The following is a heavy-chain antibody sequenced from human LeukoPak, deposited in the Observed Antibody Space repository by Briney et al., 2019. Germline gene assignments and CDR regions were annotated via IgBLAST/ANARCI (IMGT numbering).Heavy chain of an antibody. CDR3: ARDQRNYDSSGNYYYYGMDV. V-gene: IGHV3-48*04. D-gene: IGHD3-22*01. Sequence: GGSLRLSCAASGFTFSSYWMSWVRQAPGKGLEWVSYISSSGSTIYYADSVKGRFTISRDNAKNSLYLQMNSLRAEDTAVYYCARDQRNYDSSGNYYYYGMDVWGQGTTVTVSS. CDR2: ISSSGSTI. J-gene: IGHJ6*02. CDR1: GFTFSSYW.